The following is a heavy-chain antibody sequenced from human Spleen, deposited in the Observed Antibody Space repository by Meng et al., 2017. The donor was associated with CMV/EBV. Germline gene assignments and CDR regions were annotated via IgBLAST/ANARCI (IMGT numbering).Heavy chain of an antibody. V-gene: IGHV4-61*01. D-gene: IGHD2-2*01. CDR3: ARDAAGTNYYYGMDV. J-gene: IGHJ6*02. CDR1: GGSVSSGSYY. Sequence: SETLSLTCTVSGGSVSSGSYYWSWIRQPPGKGLEWIGYIYYSGSTNYNPPLKSRVTISVDTSKNQFSLKLSSVTAADTAVYYCARDAAGTNYYYGMDVWGQGTTVTVSS. CDR2: IYYSGST.